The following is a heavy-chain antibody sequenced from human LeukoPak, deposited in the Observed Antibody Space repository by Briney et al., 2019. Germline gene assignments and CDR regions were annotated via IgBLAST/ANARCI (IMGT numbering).Heavy chain of an antibody. CDR3: TRSGYSNGYGY. D-gene: IGHD2-15*01. CDR1: GFTFSGHW. Sequence: GGSLRLSCVASGFTFSGHWMHWVRQVPGKGPMAVSRITPDGNAAAYADSVKGRFTISRDNAKNTLYLEMNSLTAEDTALYHCTRSGYSNGYGYWGQGTLVTVSS. J-gene: IGHJ4*02. CDR2: ITPDGNAA. V-gene: IGHV3-74*03.